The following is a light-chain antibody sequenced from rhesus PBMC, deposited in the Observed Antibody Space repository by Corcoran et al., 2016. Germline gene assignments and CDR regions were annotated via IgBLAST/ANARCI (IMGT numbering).Light chain of an antibody. V-gene: IGLV2-23*01. CDR3: SSDSGSNTFI. CDR1: SSDIGGYNY. Sequence: QDALTQPPSVSGSPGQSVTISCTGTSSDIGGYNYGSWYQQHPGKAPKLMIYDVSKRPSGVSDRFSGSKSGNTASLTSSGLLAEDEDAYYCSSDSGSNTFIFGAGTRLTVL. J-gene: IGLJ1*01. CDR2: DVS.